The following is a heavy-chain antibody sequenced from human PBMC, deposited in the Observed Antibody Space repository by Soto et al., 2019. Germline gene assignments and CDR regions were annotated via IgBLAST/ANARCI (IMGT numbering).Heavy chain of an antibody. D-gene: IGHD3-10*01. CDR3: AREYGDSANYYYYYYMDV. CDR2: ISSSSSYI. V-gene: IGHV3-21*01. J-gene: IGHJ6*03. Sequence: GGSLRLSCAASGFTFSSYSMNWVRQAPGKGLEWVSSISSSSSYIYYADSVKGRFTISRDNAKNSLYLQMNSLRAEDTAVYYCAREYGDSANYYYYYYMDVWGKGTTVTVSS. CDR1: GFTFSSYS.